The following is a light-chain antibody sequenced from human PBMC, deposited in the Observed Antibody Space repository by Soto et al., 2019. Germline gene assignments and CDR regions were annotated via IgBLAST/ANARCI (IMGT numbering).Light chain of an antibody. V-gene: IGLV1-44*01. J-gene: IGLJ1*01. CDR2: SNN. CDR3: QSYDRGLSGSF. Sequence: QSVLTQPPSASGTPGQRVTISCSGSSSNIGSNTVNWYQQLPGTAPKLLIYSNNQRPSGVPDRFSGSKSGTSASLAISGLQSEDEADYYCQSYDRGLSGSFFGTGTKVTVL. CDR1: SSNIGSNT.